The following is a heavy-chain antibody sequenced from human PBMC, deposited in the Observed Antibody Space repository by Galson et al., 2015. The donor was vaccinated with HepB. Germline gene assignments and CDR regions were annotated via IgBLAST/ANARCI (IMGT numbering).Heavy chain of an antibody. J-gene: IGHJ4*02. V-gene: IGHV1-58*02. CDR1: GFTFTSSA. CDR3: AADFFSSRFSGY. CDR2: IVVGSGNT. Sequence: SVKVSCKASGFTFTSSAMQWVRQARGQRLEWIGWIVVGSGNTNYAQKFQERVTITRDMSTSTAYMELSSLRSEDTAVYYCAADFFSSRFSGYWGQGTLVTVSS. D-gene: IGHD6-6*01.